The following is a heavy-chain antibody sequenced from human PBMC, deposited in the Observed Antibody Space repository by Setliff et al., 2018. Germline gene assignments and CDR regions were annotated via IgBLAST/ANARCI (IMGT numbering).Heavy chain of an antibody. V-gene: IGHV1-18*01. D-gene: IGHD6-19*01. Sequence: ASVKVSCKASGYTFTSYGFSWVRQAPGQGLEWMGWISAYNGNTNYGQKYQGSVTMTTDTSTNTVYMELRSLRSDDTAVYFCVREYSGGGLMWGQGTMVTVSS. J-gene: IGHJ3*01. CDR2: ISAYNGNT. CDR1: GYTFTSYG. CDR3: VREYSGGGLM.